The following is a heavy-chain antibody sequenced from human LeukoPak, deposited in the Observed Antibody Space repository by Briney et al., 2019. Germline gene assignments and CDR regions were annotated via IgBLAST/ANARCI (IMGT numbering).Heavy chain of an antibody. CDR1: GFTFSSYS. D-gene: IGHD6-19*01. CDR2: ITNSGGST. Sequence: GGSLRLSCAASGFTFSSYSMNWVRQAPGKGLEWVSGITNSGGSTYYADSVKGRFTISRDNSKNTLYLQMNSLRADDTAVYYCAKRGSGITVAADYWGQGTLVTVSS. CDR3: AKRGSGITVAADY. J-gene: IGHJ4*02. V-gene: IGHV3-23*01.